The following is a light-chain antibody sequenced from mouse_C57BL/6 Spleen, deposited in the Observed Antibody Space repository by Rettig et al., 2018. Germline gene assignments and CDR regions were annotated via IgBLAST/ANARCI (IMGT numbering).Light chain of an antibody. CDR3: LQVTHVPWT. V-gene: IGKV1-122*01. J-gene: IGKJ1*01. CDR1: QSLENSNGNTY. CDR2: RVS. Sequence: DAVMTQTPLSLPVSLGAQASISCRSSQSLENSNGNTYLNWYLQKPGQSPQLLIYRVSNRFSGVLDRFSGSGSGTDFTLKISRVEAEDLGVYFCLQVTHVPWTFGGGTKLEIK.